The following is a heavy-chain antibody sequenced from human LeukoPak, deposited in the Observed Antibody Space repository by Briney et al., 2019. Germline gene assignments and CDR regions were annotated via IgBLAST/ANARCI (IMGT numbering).Heavy chain of an antibody. J-gene: IGHJ3*02. D-gene: IGHD2-2*01. Sequence: SETLSLTCTVSGGYLGSHYWTWIRQPPGKGLEWIGYIYDSGSTYYHPSLKSRVTISVDTSKNQFSLKLSSVTAADTAVYYCAGEPLYCSSTSCYAGKTIDAFDIWGQGTMVTVSS. V-gene: IGHV4-59*11. CDR2: IYDSGST. CDR3: AGEPLYCSSTSCYAGKTIDAFDI. CDR1: GGYLGSHY.